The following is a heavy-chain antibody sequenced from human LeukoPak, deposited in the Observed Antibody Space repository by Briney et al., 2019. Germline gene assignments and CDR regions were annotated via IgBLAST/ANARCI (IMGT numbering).Heavy chain of an antibody. CDR1: GYTFTSYY. J-gene: IGHJ4*02. V-gene: IGHV1-46*01. Sequence: GASVKVSCKASGYTFTSYYMHWVRQAPGQGLEWMGIINPSGGSTSYAQKFQGRVTMTRDMSRSTVYMELSSLRSEDTAVYYCARDSSPDYYDSSGYYGHFDYWGQGTLVTVSS. CDR3: ARDSSPDYYDSSGYYGHFDY. D-gene: IGHD3-22*01. CDR2: INPSGGST.